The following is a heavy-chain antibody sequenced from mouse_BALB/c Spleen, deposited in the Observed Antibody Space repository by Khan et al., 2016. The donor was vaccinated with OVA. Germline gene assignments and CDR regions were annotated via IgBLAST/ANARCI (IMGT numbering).Heavy chain of an antibody. V-gene: IGHV9-3-1*01. D-gene: IGHD2-14*01. J-gene: IGHJ4*01. CDR2: INTYTGEP. CDR1: GFTFTNYR. Sequence: QIQLVQSGPELKKPGETVQISCKASGFTFTNYRMNWVKQAPGKGLKWMGWINTYTGEPTFADDFKGRFAFSLETSASTAYLQINSLKNEDTATYCCARVGYNGTMDCWGQGTSVTVSS. CDR3: ARVGYNGTMDC.